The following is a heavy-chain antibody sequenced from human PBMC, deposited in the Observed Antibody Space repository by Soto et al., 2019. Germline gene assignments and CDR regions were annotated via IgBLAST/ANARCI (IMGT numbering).Heavy chain of an antibody. V-gene: IGHV4-38-2*02. D-gene: IGHD3-22*01. Sequence: SETLSLTCTVSGYSISSGYYWGWIRQPPGKGLEWIGSIYHSGSTYYNPSLKSRVTISVDTSKNQFSLKLSSVTAADTAVYYCARDFPHPVYYYDSSGYPDAGHWGQGTLVTVSS. CDR2: IYHSGST. CDR1: GYSISSGYY. J-gene: IGHJ4*02. CDR3: ARDFPHPVYYYDSSGYPDAGH.